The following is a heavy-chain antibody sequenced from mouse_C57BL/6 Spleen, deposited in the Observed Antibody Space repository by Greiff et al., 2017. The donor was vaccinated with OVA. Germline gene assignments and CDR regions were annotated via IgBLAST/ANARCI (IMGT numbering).Heavy chain of an antibody. CDR3: ARHEELTGTPYWYFDV. Sequence: QVQLKQSGAELVKPGASVKLSCKASGYTFTEYTIHWVKQRSGQGLEWIGWFYPGSGSIKYNEKFKDKATLTADKSSSTVYMELSRLTSEDSAVYFCARHEELTGTPYWYFDVWGTGTTVTVSS. V-gene: IGHV1-62-2*01. CDR2: FYPGSGSI. CDR1: GYTFTEYT. J-gene: IGHJ1*03. D-gene: IGHD4-1*01.